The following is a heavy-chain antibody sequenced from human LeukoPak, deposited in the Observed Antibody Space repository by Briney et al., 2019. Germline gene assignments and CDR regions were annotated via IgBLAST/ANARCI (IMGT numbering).Heavy chain of an antibody. Sequence: SVKVSCKASGGTFSSYTISWVRQAPGQGREWMGGIIPIFGTANYAQKFQGRVTITTDESTSTAYMELSSLRSEDTAVYYCARDHPTNVWFDPWGQGTLVTVSS. D-gene: IGHD2-8*01. CDR3: ARDHPTNVWFDP. CDR2: IIPIFGTA. J-gene: IGHJ5*02. V-gene: IGHV1-69*05. CDR1: GGTFSSYT.